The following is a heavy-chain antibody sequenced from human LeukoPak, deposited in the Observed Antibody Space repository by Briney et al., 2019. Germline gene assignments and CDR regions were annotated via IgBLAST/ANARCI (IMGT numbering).Heavy chain of an antibody. CDR3: ATVAPRWLLYN. V-gene: IGHV3-7*01. J-gene: IGHJ4*02. CDR1: GFTVSSNY. CDR2: MKDDYTEK. D-gene: IGHD3-3*01. Sequence: GGSLRLSCAASGFTVSSNYMTWVRQVPGKGLEWVANMKDDYTEKFYLDSVRGRFTISRDNAKNSLFLQMDSLRVEDTAVYYCATVAPRWLLYNWGQGTLVTVSS.